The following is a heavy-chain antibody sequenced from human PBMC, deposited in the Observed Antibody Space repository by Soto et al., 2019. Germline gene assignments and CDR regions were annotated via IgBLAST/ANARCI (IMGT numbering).Heavy chain of an antibody. CDR2: ISYDGSNK. D-gene: IGHD4-17*01. CDR1: GFTFSSYG. V-gene: IGHV3-30*18. CDR3: AKEETLAGLGAFDV. J-gene: IGHJ3*01. Sequence: PGGSLRLSCAASGFTFSSYGMHWVRQAPGKGLEWVAVISYDGSNKYYADSVKGRFTISRDNSKNTLYLQMNSLRAEDTAVYYCAKEETLAGLGAFDVWGQGTMVTVSS.